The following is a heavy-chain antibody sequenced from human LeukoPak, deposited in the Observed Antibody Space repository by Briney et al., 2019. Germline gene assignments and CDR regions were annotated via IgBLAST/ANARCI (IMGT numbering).Heavy chain of an antibody. CDR3: ARLRFDFWSGYTHPYFGY. CDR1: GGSISSSSYS. Sequence: SETLSLTCTVPGGSISSSSYSWGWIRQPPGKGLEWIGSIYYSGTTYYNPSLKSRVTISVDTSKIQFSLKLSSVAATDTAVYFCARLRFDFWSGYTHPYFGYWGQGTLVTVSS. CDR2: IYYSGTT. V-gene: IGHV4-39*01. D-gene: IGHD3-3*01. J-gene: IGHJ4*02.